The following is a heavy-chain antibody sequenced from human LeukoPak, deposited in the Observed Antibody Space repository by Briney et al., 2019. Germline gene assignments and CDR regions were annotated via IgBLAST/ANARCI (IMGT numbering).Heavy chain of an antibody. V-gene: IGHV3-23*01. CDR2: ISNSGGST. CDR1: GFTFNNYA. D-gene: IGHD3-10*01. CDR3: AKDIMYYYGSGSYYNAGFDY. J-gene: IGHJ4*02. Sequence: GGSLRLSCAASGFTFNNYAINWVRQAPGKGLEWVSGISNSGGSTYYADSVKGRFTISRDNAKNSLYLQMNSLRAEDTALYYCAKDIMYYYGSGSYYNAGFDYWGQGTLVTVSS.